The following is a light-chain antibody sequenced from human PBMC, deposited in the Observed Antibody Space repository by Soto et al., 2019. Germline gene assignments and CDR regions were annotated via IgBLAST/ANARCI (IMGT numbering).Light chain of an antibody. V-gene: IGKV1-5*03. J-gene: IGKJ1*01. Sequence: EIQMTQSPSTLSVSLGERATITCRASQTFSSWLAWYQQKPGKAPKLLIYKASTLKSGVPSRFSGSGSGTDFTLTISSLQPEDFATYYCLQDFNYPLTFGQGTKVDIK. CDR2: KAS. CDR3: LQDFNYPLT. CDR1: QTFSSW.